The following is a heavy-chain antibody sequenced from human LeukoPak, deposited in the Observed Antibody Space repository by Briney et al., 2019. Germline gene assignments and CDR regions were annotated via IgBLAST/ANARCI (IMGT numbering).Heavy chain of an antibody. D-gene: IGHD1-26*01. J-gene: IGHJ3*02. CDR1: GYSFTSYW. CDR3: ASRETDSAFDI. Sequence: GESLKISCKGSGYSFTSYWIGWVRHMPGKGLEWMGIIYPGDSDTRYSPSFQGQVTISADKSITTAYLHWSSLKASDTAMYYCASRETDSAFDIWGQGTMVTVSS. V-gene: IGHV5-51*01. CDR2: IYPGDSDT.